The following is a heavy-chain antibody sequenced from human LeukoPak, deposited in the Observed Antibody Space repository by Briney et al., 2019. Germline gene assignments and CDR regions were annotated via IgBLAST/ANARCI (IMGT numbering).Heavy chain of an antibody. CDR2: IKQEGSEK. J-gene: IGHJ3*02. D-gene: IGHD2-8*01. Sequence: PGGSLRLSCAASGFTFSTSWMSWVRQTPGKGLEWVASIKQEGSEKNCVDSVRGRFTISRDNAKTSLSLQMNSLRGEDTTVYYCARAWQWAFDIWGQGTMVTVSS. CDR3: ARAWQWAFDI. V-gene: IGHV3-7*04. CDR1: GFTFSTSW.